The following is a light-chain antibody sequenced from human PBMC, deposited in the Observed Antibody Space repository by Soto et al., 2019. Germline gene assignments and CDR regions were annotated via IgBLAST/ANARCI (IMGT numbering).Light chain of an antibody. Sequence: DIQMTQSPSSLSASVGDRVTITCRASQNINSWLAWYQQKPGKAPKLLIYDASSLESGVPSRFSGSGYGTDFTLTISSLQPEDFATYYCQQSYSTLDYTFGQGTKVDIK. V-gene: IGKV1-39*01. CDR3: QQSYSTLDYT. CDR1: QNINSW. CDR2: DAS. J-gene: IGKJ2*01.